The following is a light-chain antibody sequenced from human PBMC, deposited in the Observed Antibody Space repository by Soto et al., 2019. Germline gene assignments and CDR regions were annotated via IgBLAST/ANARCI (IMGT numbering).Light chain of an antibody. V-gene: IGLV1-44*01. J-gene: IGLJ1*01. Sequence: QSMLTQTPSASATPGQRVTISCSGTNSNIGSNTIAWYQQLPGTAPKRLIHSNNQRPSGVPDRFSASKSGTSASLAISGLQTDDEADYYCCSHAGSSTYLFGTGTKVTVL. CDR3: CSHAGSSTYL. CDR1: NSNIGSNT. CDR2: SNN.